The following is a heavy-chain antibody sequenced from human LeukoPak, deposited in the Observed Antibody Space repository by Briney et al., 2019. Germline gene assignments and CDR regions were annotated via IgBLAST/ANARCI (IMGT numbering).Heavy chain of an antibody. D-gene: IGHD2-2*01. CDR1: GFTFSSYS. CDR3: ARERALKGVPAAYFDY. J-gene: IGHJ4*02. Sequence: GSLRLSCAASGFTFSSYSMNWVRQAPGKGLEWVSSISSSSSYIYYADSVKGRFTISRDNAKNSLYLQMNSLRAEDTAVYYCARERALKGVPAAYFDYWGQGTLVTVSS. V-gene: IGHV3-21*01. CDR2: ISSSSSYI.